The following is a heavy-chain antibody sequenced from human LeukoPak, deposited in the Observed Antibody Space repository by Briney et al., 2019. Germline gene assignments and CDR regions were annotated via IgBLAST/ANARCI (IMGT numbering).Heavy chain of an antibody. D-gene: IGHD3-16*02. CDR2: IKQDGSEK. V-gene: IGHV3-7*01. J-gene: IGHJ4*02. CDR3: ARVGITFGGVIVN. CDR1: GFTFSSYW. Sequence: PGGSLRLSCAASGFTFSSYWMSWVRQAPGKGLEWVANIKQDGSEKYYVDSVKGRSTISRDNAKNSLYLQMNSLRAEDTAVYYCARVGITFGGVIVNWGQGTLVTVSS.